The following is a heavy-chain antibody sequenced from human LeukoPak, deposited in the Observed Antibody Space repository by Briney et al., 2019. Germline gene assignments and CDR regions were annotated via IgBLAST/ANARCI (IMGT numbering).Heavy chain of an antibody. D-gene: IGHD6-13*01. CDR2: IKQDGSDK. CDR1: EFPFSGYW. V-gene: IGHV3-7*04. J-gene: IGHJ4*02. CDR3: ARVRQELAFDY. Sequence: GGSLRLSCAASEFPFSGYWMGWVRQAPGKGLEWVANIKQDGSDKYYVDSVKGRFTISRDNAKNSLYLQMNSLRAEVTAVYYCARVRQELAFDYWGQGTLVTVSS.